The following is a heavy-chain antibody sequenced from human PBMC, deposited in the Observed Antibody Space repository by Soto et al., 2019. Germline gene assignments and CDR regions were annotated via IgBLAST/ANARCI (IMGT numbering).Heavy chain of an antibody. J-gene: IGHJ4*02. CDR3: ARGGASVTTPFDY. V-gene: IGHV3-11*01. Sequence: GGSLRLSWAASGCAFSDPYMSWIRQAPGKGLEWISYISSSGSTIYYADSVKGRFTISRDNAKKSLYLQMDSLTADDTAVYYCARGGASVTTPFDYWGQGTQVTVSS. CDR2: ISSSGSTI. CDR1: GCAFSDPY. D-gene: IGHD4-17*01.